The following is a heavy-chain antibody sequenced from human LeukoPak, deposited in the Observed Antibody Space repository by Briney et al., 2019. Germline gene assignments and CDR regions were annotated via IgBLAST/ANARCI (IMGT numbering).Heavy chain of an antibody. D-gene: IGHD1-26*01. Sequence: GGSLRLSCAASGFSFINYAMSWVRQAPGEGLEWLSAITSSGDSTYYADSVKGRFTISRDNSKNTLYMQMNSLRAEDTAVYYCAKSGSYWDYWGQGILVTVSS. V-gene: IGHV3-23*01. CDR3: AKSGSYWDY. J-gene: IGHJ4*02. CDR2: ITSSGDST. CDR1: GFSFINYA.